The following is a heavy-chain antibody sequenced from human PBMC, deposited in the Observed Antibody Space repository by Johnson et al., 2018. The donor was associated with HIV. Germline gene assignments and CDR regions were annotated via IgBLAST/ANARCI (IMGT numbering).Heavy chain of an antibody. Sequence: VQLVESGGGVERPGGSLRLSCAASGFTFDDYGMSWVLQAPGQGPGCVAVITWNSGSTGYADSVTGRCTISRDNTKNSLYLQMNSLRAEDTAVYHCARDLSEGGSWYRDVFDIWGQGTVVTVSS. CDR3: ARDLSEGGSWYRDVFDI. CDR2: ITWNSGST. D-gene: IGHD6-13*01. CDR1: GFTFDDYG. J-gene: IGHJ3*02. V-gene: IGHV3-20*01.